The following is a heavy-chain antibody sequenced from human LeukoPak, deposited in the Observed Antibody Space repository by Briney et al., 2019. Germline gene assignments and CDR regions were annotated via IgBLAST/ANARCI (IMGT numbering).Heavy chain of an antibody. CDR3: ARGGYYDSSADY. CDR2: INHSGST. Sequence: SETLSLTCAVYGGSFSGYYWSWIRQPPGKGLEWIREINHSGSTNYNPSLKSRVTISVDTSKNQFSLKLSSVTAADTAVYYCARGGYYDSSADYWGQGTLVTVSS. D-gene: IGHD3-22*01. V-gene: IGHV4-34*01. J-gene: IGHJ4*02. CDR1: GGSFSGYY.